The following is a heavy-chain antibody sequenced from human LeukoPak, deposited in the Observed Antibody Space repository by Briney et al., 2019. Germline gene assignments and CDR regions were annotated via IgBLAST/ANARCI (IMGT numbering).Heavy chain of an antibody. CDR3: AELGITMIGGV. CDR2: ISSSSSTI. V-gene: IGHV3-48*03. Sequence: GGSLRLSCAASGFTFSNYEMNWVRQAPGKGLEWVSYISSSSSTIYYADSVKGRFTISRDNAKNSLYLQMNSLRAEDTAVYYCAELGITMIGGVWGKGTTVTISS. CDR1: GFTFSNYE. J-gene: IGHJ6*04. D-gene: IGHD3-10*02.